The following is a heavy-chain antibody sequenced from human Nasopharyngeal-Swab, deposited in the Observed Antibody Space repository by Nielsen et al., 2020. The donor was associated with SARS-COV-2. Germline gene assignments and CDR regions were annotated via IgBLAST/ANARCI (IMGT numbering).Heavy chain of an antibody. J-gene: IGHJ4*02. V-gene: IGHV3-11*05. Sequence: PGKGLEWVSYISSSSSYTNYADSVKGRFTISRDNAKNSLYLQMNSLRAEDTAVYYCARVPYCSSTSCYDFDYWGQGTLVTVS. D-gene: IGHD2-2*01. CDR2: ISSSSSYT. CDR3: ARVPYCSSTSCYDFDY.